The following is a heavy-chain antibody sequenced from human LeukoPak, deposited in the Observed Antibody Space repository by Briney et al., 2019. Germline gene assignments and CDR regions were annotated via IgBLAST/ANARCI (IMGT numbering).Heavy chain of an antibody. CDR1: GGSFSGYY. Sequence: SETLSLTCAVYGGSFSGYYWSWIRQPPGKGLEWIGEINHSGSTNYNPSLKSRVTISVETSKNQFSLRLSSVTAADTALYYCAYSGSYGHLGYWGQGIPVTVAS. D-gene: IGHD1-26*01. J-gene: IGHJ4*02. CDR2: INHSGST. CDR3: AYSGSYGHLGY. V-gene: IGHV4-34*01.